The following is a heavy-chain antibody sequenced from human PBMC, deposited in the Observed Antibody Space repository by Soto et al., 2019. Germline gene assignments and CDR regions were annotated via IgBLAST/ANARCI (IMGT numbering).Heavy chain of an antibody. CDR2: IYYSGST. D-gene: IGHD5-12*01. CDR1: GGSISSGDYY. CDR3: ARDSGYDEGTAFDY. Sequence: SEILSLTCTVSGGSISSGDYYWSWIRQPPGKGLEWIGYIYYSGSTYYNPSLKSRVTISVDTSKNQFSLKLSSVTAADTAVYYCARDSGYDEGTAFDYWGQGTLVTVSS. J-gene: IGHJ4*02. V-gene: IGHV4-30-4*01.